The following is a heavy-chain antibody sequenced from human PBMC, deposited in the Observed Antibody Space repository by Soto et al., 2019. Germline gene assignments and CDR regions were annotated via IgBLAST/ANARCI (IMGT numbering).Heavy chain of an antibody. D-gene: IGHD2-21*01. CDR3: ARKVVGSTSRPDYWYFDI. Sequence: EVQLLESGGDSVQPGGSVRLSCAGSGFTFITYAMNWVRQAPGKGLEWVSTISGGGAATFFADSVRGRFTFPSDNSKNTVTLQMNSLGVDDTAVYYCARKVVGSTSRPDYWYFDIWGRGTLVTVSS. CDR2: ISGGGAAT. V-gene: IGHV3-23*01. CDR1: GFTFITYA. J-gene: IGHJ2*01.